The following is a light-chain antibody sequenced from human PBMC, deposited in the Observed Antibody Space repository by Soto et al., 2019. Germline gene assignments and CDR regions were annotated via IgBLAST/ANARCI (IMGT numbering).Light chain of an antibody. V-gene: IGKV3-15*01. CDR3: QHYHNWPMT. CDR2: GAS. CDR1: QGVRSD. J-gene: IGKJ5*01. Sequence: EIAMTQSPDTLSVSPGDRATLSCRASQGVRSDLAWYQQKAGQSPRLLIYGASTRAAETPARFSGSRSGTEFTLTINSLQSEDFAVYYCQHYHNWPMTFGQGTRLEIK.